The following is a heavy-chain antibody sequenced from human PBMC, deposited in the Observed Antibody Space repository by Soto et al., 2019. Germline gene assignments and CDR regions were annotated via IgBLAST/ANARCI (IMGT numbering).Heavy chain of an antibody. CDR3: ASSVGGLYGGNDRYYFDF. Sequence: QLQLQESGPGLVKPGETLPLTCTVSGGSISTSSYYWGWIRQPPGKGLEWIGTIYYSGTSYHNPFLNSRVTISVDTSKHQSSLKLSSVTATDTAVYYCASSVGGLYGGNDRYYFDFWGQGTLVTVSS. CDR2: IYYSGTS. V-gene: IGHV4-39*01. J-gene: IGHJ4*02. D-gene: IGHD5-12*01. CDR1: GGSISTSSYY.